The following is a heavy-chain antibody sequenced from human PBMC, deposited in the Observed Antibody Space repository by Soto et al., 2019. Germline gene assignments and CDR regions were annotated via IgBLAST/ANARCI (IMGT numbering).Heavy chain of an antibody. J-gene: IGHJ3*01. V-gene: IGHV4-30-4*01. CDR3: VRRDPGVCSSTSCSDAFDL. D-gene: IGHD2-2*01. CDR1: GGSISSGDYY. Sequence: QVQLHESGPGLVKPSQTLSLTCTVSGGSISSGDYYWNWIRQPPGKGLEWIGSIYYSGSTYYSPSLKSRVAISVGTAKNQFSLTLTSVTAADTAVYYCVRRDPGVCSSTSCSDAFDLWGRGTMVAVSS. CDR2: IYYSGST.